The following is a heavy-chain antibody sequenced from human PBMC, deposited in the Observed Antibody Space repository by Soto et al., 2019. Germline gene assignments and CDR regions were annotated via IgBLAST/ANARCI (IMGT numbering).Heavy chain of an antibody. CDR3: ARDRLAYCGGDCPSDY. J-gene: IGHJ4*02. CDR1: GFTFSSYG. D-gene: IGHD2-21*02. V-gene: IGHV3-33*01. Sequence: GGSLRLSCAASGFTFSSYGMHWVRQAPGKGLEWVAVIWYDGSNKYYADSVKGRFTISRDNSKNTLYLQMNSLRAEDTAVYYCARDRLAYCGGDCPSDYWGQGTLVTVSS. CDR2: IWYDGSNK.